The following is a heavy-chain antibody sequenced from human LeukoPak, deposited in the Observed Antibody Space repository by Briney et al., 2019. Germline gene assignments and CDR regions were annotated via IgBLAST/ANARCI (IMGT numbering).Heavy chain of an antibody. CDR3: ARAPGYYYDSTGAFDI. D-gene: IGHD3-22*01. V-gene: IGHV4-4*07. CDR1: GGSISSYY. J-gene: IGHJ3*02. CDR2: IYPSGST. Sequence: SETLSLTCTVSGGSISSYYWSWIRQPAGKGLEWIGRIYPSGSTNYNPSLKSRVTISVDRSKNQFSLKLSSVTAADTAVYYCARAPGYYYDSTGAFDIWGQGTMVTVSS.